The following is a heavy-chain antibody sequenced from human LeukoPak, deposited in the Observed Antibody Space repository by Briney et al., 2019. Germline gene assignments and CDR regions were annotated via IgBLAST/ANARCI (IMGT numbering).Heavy chain of an antibody. V-gene: IGHV3-7*02. D-gene: IGHD6-19*01. Sequence: GGSLRLSCTASGFTFSNYWMNWVRQAPGKGLGWVANIKQDGSEKYYVDSVKGRFTISRDNAKNSLYLQMNNLRAEDTAVYYCASGSSSGWYRGTDYWGQGTLVTVSS. CDR3: ASGSSSGWYRGTDY. CDR2: IKQDGSEK. CDR1: GFTFSNYW. J-gene: IGHJ4*02.